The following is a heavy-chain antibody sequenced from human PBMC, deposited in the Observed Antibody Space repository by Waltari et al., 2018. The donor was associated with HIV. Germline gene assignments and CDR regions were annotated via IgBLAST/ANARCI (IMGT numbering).Heavy chain of an antibody. D-gene: IGHD1-1*01. J-gene: IGHJ3*01. Sequence: EVQLVESGGGLVKPGGSLRLSCAASGFTFSSYWWSWAREAPGKGLEWVADVKREGSGRDYVDSVNGRFTITRDNAKYSLYVQMNSLRAEVTDVYYCSRDNCNDGLDFWGQGTMVTVSS. CDR2: VKREGSGR. CDR3: SRDNCNDGLDF. CDR1: GFTFSSYW. V-gene: IGHV3-7*01.